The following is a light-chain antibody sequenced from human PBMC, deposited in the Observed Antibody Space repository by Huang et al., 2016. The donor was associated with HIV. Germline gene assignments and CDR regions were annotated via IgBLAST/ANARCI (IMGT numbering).Light chain of an antibody. CDR3: QQYGSSPLT. CDR1: RSVRSSS. J-gene: IGKJ4*01. V-gene: IGKV3-20*01. CDR2: GAS. Sequence: EIVLTQSPGTRSLAPGDRATLASGASRSVRSSSLAWSQQTPGQSPRLLIFGASNRATAIPDRVSGSGSATDFTLTISRLEPEDVAVYYCQQYGSSPLTFGGGTKVEIK.